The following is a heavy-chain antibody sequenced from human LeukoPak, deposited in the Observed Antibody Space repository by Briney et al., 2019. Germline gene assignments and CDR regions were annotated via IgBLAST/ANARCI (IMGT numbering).Heavy chain of an antibody. V-gene: IGHV3-21*01. Sequence: GGSLRLSCAASGFTFSSYSMNWVRQAPGKGLEWVSSISSSSSYIYYADSVKGRFTISRDNAKNSLYLQMNSLRAEDTAVYYCARDIRSIAAYYGMDVWGQGTTVTVSS. CDR1: GFTFSSYS. CDR2: ISSSSSYI. CDR3: ARDIRSIAAYYGMDV. D-gene: IGHD6-6*01. J-gene: IGHJ6*02.